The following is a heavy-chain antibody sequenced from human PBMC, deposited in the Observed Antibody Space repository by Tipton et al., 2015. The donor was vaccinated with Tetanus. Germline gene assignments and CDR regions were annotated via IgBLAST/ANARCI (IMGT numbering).Heavy chain of an antibody. CDR1: GYTFTGYY. CDR3: ARDNTRDCSGGSCYLDWYFDL. CDR2: INPNSGGT. D-gene: IGHD2-15*01. Sequence: QLVQSGAEVKKPGASVKVSCKASGYTFTGYYMHWVRQAPGQGLEWMGWINPNSGGTNYAQKFQGWVTMTRDTSISTAYMELSRPRSDDTAVYYCARDNTRDCSGGSCYLDWYFDLWGRGTLVTVSS. J-gene: IGHJ2*01. V-gene: IGHV1-2*04.